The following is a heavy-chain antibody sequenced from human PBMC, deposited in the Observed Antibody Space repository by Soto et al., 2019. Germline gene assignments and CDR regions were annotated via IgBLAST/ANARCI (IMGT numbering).Heavy chain of an antibody. CDR1: GFTFSSYG. V-gene: IGHV3-30*03. CDR3: ARDRSGSYAY. J-gene: IGHJ4*02. CDR2: ISYDGSDK. D-gene: IGHD1-26*01. Sequence: QVQLVESGGGVVQHGRSLRLSCAASGFTFSSYGMHWVRQAPGKGLEWVAVISYDGSDKYYADSVKGRFTISRDSSKNTLYLQMNSLRAEDTAVYYCARDRSGSYAYWGQGTLVTVSS.